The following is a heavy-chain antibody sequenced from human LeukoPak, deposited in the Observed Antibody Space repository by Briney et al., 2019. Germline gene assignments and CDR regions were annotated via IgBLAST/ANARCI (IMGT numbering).Heavy chain of an antibody. V-gene: IGHV1-2*02. CDR1: GYTFIDYY. CDR2: INPNSGVT. CDR3: ARDGSLDI. Sequence: GASVKVSCKASGYTFIDYYMHWVRQAPGQGLEWMGWINPNSGVTNSAQKFQGRVTMTRDTSISTAYMEVSRLRSDDTAVYHCARDGSLDIWGQGTMVTISS. J-gene: IGHJ3*02. D-gene: IGHD1-26*01.